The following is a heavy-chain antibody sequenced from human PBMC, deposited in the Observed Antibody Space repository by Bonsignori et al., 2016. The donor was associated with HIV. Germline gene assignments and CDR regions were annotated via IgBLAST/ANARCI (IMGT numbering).Heavy chain of an antibody. CDR1: GYSIGSGYY. J-gene: IGHJ4*02. D-gene: IGHD2-21*01. Sequence: QVQLQESGPGLVKPSETLSLTCVVSGYSIGSGYYWAWIRQPPGKGLEYIGAAYHTGSTYSNPSLRSRVTISLDTSKNQFSLRLTSVTAADTAIYYCARGSQVIPWDYWGQGNMVTVSS. CDR3: ARGSQVIPWDY. CDR2: AYHTGST. V-gene: IGHV4-38-2*01.